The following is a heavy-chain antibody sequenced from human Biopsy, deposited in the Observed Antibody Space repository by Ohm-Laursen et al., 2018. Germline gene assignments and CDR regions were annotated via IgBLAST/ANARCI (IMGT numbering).Heavy chain of an antibody. D-gene: IGHD3/OR15-3a*01. V-gene: IGHV4-4*07. Sequence: SETLSLTCTVSGASMTGYFWTWVRQPAGKGLEWIGHIYTIGDTTYNPSLESRVTMSLDTSKNQFSLKMTSLTAADTAVYYCARGTGKYYVYGAFDIWGQGTMVTVSS. J-gene: IGHJ3*02. CDR1: GASMTGYF. CDR2: IYTIGDT. CDR3: ARGTGKYYVYGAFDI.